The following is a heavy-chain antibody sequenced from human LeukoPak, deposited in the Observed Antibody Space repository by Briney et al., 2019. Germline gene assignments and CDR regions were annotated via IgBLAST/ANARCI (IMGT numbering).Heavy chain of an antibody. V-gene: IGHV5-51*01. Sequence: GESLRISCKGSGYSFSDYWIGWVRQMPGEGLEWMGIIYPADSTTTYSPSFQGQVTISADKSISTACLQWSSLKASDSAMYYCAKGSIYGDYGDFDHWGQGTLVTVSS. CDR2: IYPADSTT. J-gene: IGHJ4*02. CDR3: AKGSIYGDYGDFDH. CDR1: GYSFSDYW. D-gene: IGHD4-17*01.